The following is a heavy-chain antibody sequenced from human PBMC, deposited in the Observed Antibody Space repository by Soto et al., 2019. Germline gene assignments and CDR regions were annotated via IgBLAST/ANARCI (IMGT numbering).Heavy chain of an antibody. J-gene: IGHJ4*02. D-gene: IGHD2-21*02. CDR1: GVSVTSGRYY. Sequence: SETLSLTCTVSGVSVTSGRYYWSWIRQSPGRGLEWIGYIYHDGTTNYNPSLQSRVTISIDTSRNQFALKLKSVTAADTAVYYCARSSCGGHDCYLFDYWGLGSLVTVSS. CDR2: IYHDGTT. V-gene: IGHV4-61*01. CDR3: ARSSCGGHDCYLFDY.